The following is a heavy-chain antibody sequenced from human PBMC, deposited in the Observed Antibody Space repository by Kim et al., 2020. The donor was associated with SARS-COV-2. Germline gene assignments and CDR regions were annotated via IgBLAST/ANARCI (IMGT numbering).Heavy chain of an antibody. CDR2: VSYTGST. D-gene: IGHD6-25*01. CDR1: GGSVSSGYY. J-gene: IGHJ2*01. Sequence: SETLSLTCTVYGGSVSSGYYWCWNRQPPGKGLEWIGYVSYTGSTKYNPPHKSRALTLLATSNHQSLLTLDSVTAATTAVYCCVEDWGRAAARWGR. V-gene: IGHV4-61*01. CDR3: VEDWGRAAAR.